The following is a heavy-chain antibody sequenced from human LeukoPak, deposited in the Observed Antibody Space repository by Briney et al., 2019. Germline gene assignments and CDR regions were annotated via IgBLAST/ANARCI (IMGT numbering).Heavy chain of an antibody. J-gene: IGHJ5*02. CDR2: IYYSGST. CDR3: ATVGDYYGSGSYRNWFDP. CDR1: GGSFRSYY. Sequence: SETLSLTCTLSGGSFRSYYWSWIRQPPGKGLEWIGYIYYSGSTNYNPSLKSRVTISVDTSKNQFSLKLSSVTATDTAVYYCATVGDYYGSGSYRNWFDPWGQGTLVTVSS. D-gene: IGHD3-10*01. V-gene: IGHV4-59*01.